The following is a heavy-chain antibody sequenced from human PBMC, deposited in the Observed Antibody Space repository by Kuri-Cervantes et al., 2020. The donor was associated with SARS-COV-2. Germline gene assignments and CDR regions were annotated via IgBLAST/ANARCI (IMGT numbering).Heavy chain of an antibody. CDR3: AKDENWVTFFESSFDY. D-gene: IGHD3-3*01. CDR1: GFTFISYA. J-gene: IGHJ4*02. V-gene: IGHV3-23*01. Sequence: ETLSLTCAASGFTFISYAMSWVRQAPGKGLEWVSAISGSGGSTYYADSVKGRFTISRDNSKNTLYLQMNSLRAEDTAVYYCAKDENWVTFFESSFDYWGQGTLVTVSS. CDR2: ISGSGGST.